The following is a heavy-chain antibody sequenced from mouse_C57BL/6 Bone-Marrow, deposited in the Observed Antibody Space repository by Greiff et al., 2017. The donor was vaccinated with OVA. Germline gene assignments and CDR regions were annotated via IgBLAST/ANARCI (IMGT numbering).Heavy chain of an antibody. J-gene: IGHJ3*01. CDR3: ARSEYGSSYAWFAY. CDR2: IYPRSGNT. D-gene: IGHD1-1*01. V-gene: IGHV1-81*01. CDR1: GYTFTSYG. Sequence: QVQLKQSGAELARPGASVKLSCKASGYTFTSYGISWVKQRTGQGLEWIGEIYPRSGNTYYNEKFKGKATLTADKSSSTAYMELRSLTSEDSAVYFCARSEYGSSYAWFAYWGQGTLVTVSA.